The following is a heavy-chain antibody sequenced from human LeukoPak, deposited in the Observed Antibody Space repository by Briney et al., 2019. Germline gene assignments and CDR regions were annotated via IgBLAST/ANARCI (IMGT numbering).Heavy chain of an antibody. CDR3: ARVYSSNWFGFDY. V-gene: IGHV1-2*02. CDR2: INPNSGGT. CDR1: GYTFTGYY. D-gene: IGHD6-13*01. Sequence: ASVKVSCKASGYTFTGYYMHWVRQAPGQSLDCMGWINPNSGGTNYAQKFQGRVTMTRDTSISTAYMELSRLRSDDTAMYYCARVYSSNWFGFDYWGQGTLVTVSS. J-gene: IGHJ4*02.